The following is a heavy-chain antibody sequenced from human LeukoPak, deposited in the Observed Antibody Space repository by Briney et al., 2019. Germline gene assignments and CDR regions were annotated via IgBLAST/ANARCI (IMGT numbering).Heavy chain of an antibody. J-gene: IGHJ4*02. Sequence: ASVKVSCKASGYTFTSYGISWVRQAPGQGLEWMGWISAYNGNTNYAQKLQGRVTMTEDTSTDTAYMELSSLRSEDTAVYYCATLYDFWIWGQGTLVTVSS. D-gene: IGHD3-3*01. V-gene: IGHV1-18*01. CDR2: ISAYNGNT. CDR1: GYTFTSYG. CDR3: ATLYDFWI.